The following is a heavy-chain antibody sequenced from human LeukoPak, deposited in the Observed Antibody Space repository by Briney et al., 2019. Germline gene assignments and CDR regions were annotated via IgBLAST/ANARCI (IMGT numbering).Heavy chain of an antibody. CDR3: TKELHVAVAVADYYYSYMDV. J-gene: IGHJ6*03. Sequence: PGGSLRLSCAASGFAFSSFAMGWVRQSPGKGLEWLSTINGGGNTTFYSDSVKGRFTISRDNSKNTLYLHMDSLRPDDTATYYCTKELHVAVAVADYYYSYMDVRGRGTAVTVSS. CDR2: INGGGNTT. CDR1: GFAFSSFA. V-gene: IGHV3-23*01. D-gene: IGHD6-19*01.